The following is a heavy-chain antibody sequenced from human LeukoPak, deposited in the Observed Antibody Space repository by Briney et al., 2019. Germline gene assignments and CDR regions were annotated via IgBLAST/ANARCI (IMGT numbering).Heavy chain of an antibody. Sequence: GGSLRLSCAASGFTFIAYGIHWVRKAPGKGLEWVAVISYDGNYRNYADSVKGRFTISRDNSKNTLYLQMNSLRAEDTAVYYCAKDRGGYTYYPFLSYFFDYWGQGTLVTVSS. CDR2: ISYDGNYR. V-gene: IGHV3-30*18. D-gene: IGHD5-12*01. CDR3: AKDRGGYTYYPFLSYFFDY. J-gene: IGHJ4*02. CDR1: GFTFIAYG.